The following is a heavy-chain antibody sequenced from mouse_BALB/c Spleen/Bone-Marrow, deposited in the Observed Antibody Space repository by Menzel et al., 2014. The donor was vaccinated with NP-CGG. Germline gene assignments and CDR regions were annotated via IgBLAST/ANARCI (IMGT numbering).Heavy chain of an antibody. CDR3: ARSPGEVNY. V-gene: IGHV14-3*02. CDR2: IAPANGNT. J-gene: IGHJ3*01. CDR1: GFNIKDAY. Sequence: LVESGAELVKPGASVKLSCTASGFNIKDAYMHWVKQRPAQGLEWIGRIAPANGNTEYDPKFLDKATITADTSSNTAYLQLSSLTPEDTAVYYCARSPGEVNYWGQGTLVTVSA. D-gene: IGHD1-3*01.